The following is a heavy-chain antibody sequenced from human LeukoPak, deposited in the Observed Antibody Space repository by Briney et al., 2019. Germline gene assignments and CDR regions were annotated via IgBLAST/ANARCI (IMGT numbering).Heavy chain of an antibody. D-gene: IGHD2-2*01. CDR2: IKRDGSEK. CDR1: QFGFSSYW. V-gene: IGHV3-7*05. Sequence: GGSLRLSCAASQFGFSSYWMSWVRQAPAKGLEWVANIKRDGSEKYYVDSVKGRFTISRDNAKNSLYLQMNSLRTEDTAVYYCAREYCSTTRCYMADYWGQGTLVTVSS. CDR3: AREYCSTTRCYMADY. J-gene: IGHJ4*02.